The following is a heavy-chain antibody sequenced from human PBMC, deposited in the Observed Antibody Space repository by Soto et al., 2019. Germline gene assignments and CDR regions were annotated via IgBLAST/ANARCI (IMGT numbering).Heavy chain of an antibody. CDR2: ISAYNGNT. V-gene: IGHV1-18*01. J-gene: IGHJ4*02. Sequence: QVQLVQSGAEVKKPGASVKVSCKASGYTFTSYGISWVRQAPGQGLEWMGWISAYNGNTNYAQKLQGRVTMTTDTTTSTDNMEMRSLTSDATAVYYWAEETTEEALDYWGQGTLVTVSS. CDR1: GYTFTSYG. D-gene: IGHD1-1*01. CDR3: AEETTEEALDY.